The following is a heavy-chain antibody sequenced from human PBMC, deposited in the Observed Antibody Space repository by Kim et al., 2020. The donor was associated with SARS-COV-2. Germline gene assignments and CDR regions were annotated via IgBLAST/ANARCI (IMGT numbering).Heavy chain of an antibody. CDR3: ARGVRSYGHFDY. D-gene: IGHD5-18*01. J-gene: IGHJ4*02. Sequence: SETLSLTCAVYGGSFSGYYWSWIRQPPGKGLEWIGEINHSGSTNYNPSLKSRVTISVDTSKNQFSLKLSSVTAADTAVYYCARGVRSYGHFDYWGQGTLVTSPQ. CDR2: INHSGST. CDR1: GGSFSGYY. V-gene: IGHV4-34*01.